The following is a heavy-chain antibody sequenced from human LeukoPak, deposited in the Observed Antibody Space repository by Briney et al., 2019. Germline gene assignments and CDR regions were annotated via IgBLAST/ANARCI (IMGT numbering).Heavy chain of an antibody. V-gene: IGHV3-23*01. J-gene: IGHJ4*02. CDR1: GFTFSSYA. D-gene: IGHD3-10*01. Sequence: PGGSLRLSCAASGFTFSSYAMSWVRQAPGKGLERVSAISGSGGSTYYADSVKGRFTISRDNSKNTLYLQMNSLRAEDTAVYYCAKGELLSSHFDYWGQGTLVTVSS. CDR2: ISGSGGST. CDR3: AKGELLSSHFDY.